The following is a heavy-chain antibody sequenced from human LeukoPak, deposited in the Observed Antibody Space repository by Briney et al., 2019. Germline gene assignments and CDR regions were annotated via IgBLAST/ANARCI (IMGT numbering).Heavy chain of an antibody. V-gene: IGHV3-48*04. Sequence: GGSLRLSCAASGLTISSYSMNWVRQAPGKGLEWVSYISSSSSTIYYADSVKDRFTISRDNAKNLLYLQMNSLRAEDTAVYYCARDSPSHCSSTSCYSGLAQDFDYWGQGTLVTVSS. CDR1: GLTISSYS. J-gene: IGHJ4*02. CDR3: ARDSPSHCSSTSCYSGLAQDFDY. CDR2: ISSSSSTI. D-gene: IGHD2-2*01.